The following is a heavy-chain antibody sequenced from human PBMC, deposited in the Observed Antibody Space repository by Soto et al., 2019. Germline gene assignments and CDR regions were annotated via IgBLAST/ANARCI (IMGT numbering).Heavy chain of an antibody. CDR1: GFTFSSYS. J-gene: IGHJ5*02. D-gene: IGHD6-6*01. CDR3: ASSSIAARPRVP. CDR2: ISSSSSTI. V-gene: IGHV3-48*01. Sequence: EVQLVESGGGLVQPGGSLRLSCAASGFTFSSYSMNWVRQAPGKGLEWVSYISSSSSTIYYADSVKGRFTISRDNAKNSLYLQMNSLRAEDTAVYYCASSSIAARPRVPWGQGTLVTVSS.